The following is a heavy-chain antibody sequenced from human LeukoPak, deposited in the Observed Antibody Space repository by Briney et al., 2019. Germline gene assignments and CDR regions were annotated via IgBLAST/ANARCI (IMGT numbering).Heavy chain of an antibody. Sequence: GGSLRLSCAASGFIFSSYSMSWVRQAPGKGLEWVGFIRSKAYGGTAEYAASVKGRFTISRDDSKSIAYLQMNSLKTEDTAMYYCTTYDPSDYYGMDVWGQGTTVTVSS. D-gene: IGHD5-12*01. CDR2: IRSKAYGGTA. CDR1: GFIFSSYS. V-gene: IGHV3-49*04. J-gene: IGHJ6*02. CDR3: TTYDPSDYYGMDV.